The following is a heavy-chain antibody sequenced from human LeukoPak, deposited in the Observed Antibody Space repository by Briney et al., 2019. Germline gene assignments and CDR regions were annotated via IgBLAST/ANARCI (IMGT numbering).Heavy chain of an antibody. CDR3: ARGSGRIAARRYYSDY. CDR2: MNPNSGNT. D-gene: IGHD6-6*01. CDR1: GYTFTSYD. Sequence: ASVKVSCKASGYTFTSYDINWVRQATRQGLEWMGWMNPNSGNTGYAQKFQGRVTMTRNTSISTAYMELSSLRSEDTAVYYCARGSGRIAARRYYSDYWGQGTLVTVSS. V-gene: IGHV1-8*01. J-gene: IGHJ4*02.